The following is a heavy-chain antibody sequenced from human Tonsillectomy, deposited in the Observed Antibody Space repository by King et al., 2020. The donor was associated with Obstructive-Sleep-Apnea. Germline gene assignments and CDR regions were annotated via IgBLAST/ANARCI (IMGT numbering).Heavy chain of an antibody. CDR1: GFTFSSYG. D-gene: IGHD2-21*02. J-gene: IGHJ4*02. V-gene: IGHV3-33*06. CDR3: AKGSPVAGEVVTAILLDY. Sequence: VQLVESGGGVVQPGRSLRLSCAASGFTFSSYGMHWVRQAPGKGRGWVAVIWYDGSKKYYSDSVKGRFTISRDNSKNTLYLQMNSLRAEDTAVDYCAKGSPVAGEVVTAILLDYWGQGTLVTVSS. CDR2: IWYDGSKK.